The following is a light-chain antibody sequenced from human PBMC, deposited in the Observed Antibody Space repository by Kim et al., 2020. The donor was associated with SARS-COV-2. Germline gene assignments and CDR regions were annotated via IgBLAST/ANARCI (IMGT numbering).Light chain of an antibody. Sequence: VSPGQAASITCSGHKVGDNYVCWYQQKPGQSPVLVIYANRKRPAGIPERFSGSNSGNTAILTIGGTQAMDEADYYCQAWDNNTVVFGGGTRLTVL. CDR1: KVGDNY. J-gene: IGLJ2*01. V-gene: IGLV3-1*01. CDR3: QAWDNNTVV. CDR2: ANR.